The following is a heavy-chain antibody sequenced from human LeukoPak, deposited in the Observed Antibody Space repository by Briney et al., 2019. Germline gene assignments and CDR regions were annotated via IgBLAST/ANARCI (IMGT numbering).Heavy chain of an antibody. CDR3: ARDRYYYDSSARYFDY. CDR2: IYYTGNT. D-gene: IGHD3-22*01. CDR1: GGSISNYY. Sequence: SETLSLTCTVSGGSISNYYWNWIRQPPGKGLEWIGYIYYTGNTNYNPSLKSRVTMSVDTSKNQFSLKLSSVTAADTAVYYCARDRYYYDSSARYFDYWGQGTLVTVSS. J-gene: IGHJ4*02. V-gene: IGHV4-59*12.